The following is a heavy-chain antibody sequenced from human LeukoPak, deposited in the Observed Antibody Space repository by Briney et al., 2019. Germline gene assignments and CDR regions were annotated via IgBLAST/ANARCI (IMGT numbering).Heavy chain of an antibody. D-gene: IGHD2-15*01. V-gene: IGHV3-48*01. Sequence: QPGGSLRLSCAASGFIFSSYSMNWVRQAPGKGLEWVSYISSSSASIYYADSVKGRFTISRDNAKNSLYLQMNSLRADDTAVYYCARVLRYCSGGNCYSGGLGYMDVWGKGTTVTISS. CDR1: GFIFSSYS. CDR2: ISSSSASI. CDR3: ARVLRYCSGGNCYSGGLGYMDV. J-gene: IGHJ6*03.